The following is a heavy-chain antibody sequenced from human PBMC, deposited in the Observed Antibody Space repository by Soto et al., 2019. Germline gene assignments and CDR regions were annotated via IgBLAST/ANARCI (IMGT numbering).Heavy chain of an antibody. CDR2: ISYGGNKK. CDR3: ATATGGFDY. J-gene: IGHJ4*02. Sequence: GGSLRLSCAASGFAFHTFDMHWVRQAPGKGLEWVAFISYGGNKKYYADAVNGRFTISRDNSENTLFVIMNSLRPEDIGVYYCATATGGFDYWGLGTLVTVSS. V-gene: IGHV3-30-3*01. CDR1: GFAFHTFD. D-gene: IGHD2-15*01.